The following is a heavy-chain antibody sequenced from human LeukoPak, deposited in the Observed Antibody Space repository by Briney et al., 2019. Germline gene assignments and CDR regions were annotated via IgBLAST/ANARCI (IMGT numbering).Heavy chain of an antibody. CDR1: GDSITSGSFY. Sequence: ASETLSLTCTVSGDSITSGSFYWAWIRQPAGKGLEWIGRIYASSGSITYNPSLKSRVTVSVDTSKNQFSLILSSVTAADTAVYYCARMRFGYYYYMDVWGKGTTVTVSS. D-gene: IGHD3-16*01. V-gene: IGHV4-61*10. J-gene: IGHJ6*03. CDR3: ARMRFGYYYYMDV. CDR2: IYASSGSI.